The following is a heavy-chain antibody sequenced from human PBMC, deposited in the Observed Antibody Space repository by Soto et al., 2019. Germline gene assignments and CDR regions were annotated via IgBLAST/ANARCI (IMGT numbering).Heavy chain of an antibody. CDR2: IDPSDSYT. CDR1: GYSFTSYW. D-gene: IGHD3-3*01. CDR3: ARGVTGTRRAVLRFLDDY. J-gene: IGHJ4*02. Sequence: PGESLKISCKGSGYSFTSYWISWVRQMPGKGLEWMGRIDPSDSYTNYSPSFQGHVTISADKSISTAYLQWSSLKASDTAMYYCARGVTGTRRAVLRFLDDYWGQGTLVTVSS. V-gene: IGHV5-10-1*01.